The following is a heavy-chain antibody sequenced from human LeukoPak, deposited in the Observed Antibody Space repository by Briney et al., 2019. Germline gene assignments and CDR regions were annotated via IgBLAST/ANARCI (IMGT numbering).Heavy chain of an antibody. V-gene: IGHV3-23*01. CDR3: AKWGDYDVFTGYYDADY. D-gene: IGHD3-9*01. CDR2: ITGSGGST. J-gene: IGHJ4*02. CDR1: GFTFSNYA. Sequence: AGGSLRLSCAASGFTFSNYAMSWVRQAPGKGLEWVSAITGSGGSTYYANSVKGRFTISRDNSKNTLYLQMNSLRAEDTAIYSCAKWGDYDVFTGYYDADYWGQGTLVTVSS.